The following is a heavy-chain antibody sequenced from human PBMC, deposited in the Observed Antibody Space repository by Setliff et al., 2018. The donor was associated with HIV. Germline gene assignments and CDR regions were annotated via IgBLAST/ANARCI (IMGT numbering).Heavy chain of an antibody. CDR2: FNPTGGST. Sequence: ASVKVSCKASGYPFSGYGISWVRQAPGQGLEWMGIFNPTGGSTNYAQKFQGRVTLTRDTSTSTVYMELGSLRSEDTAVYYCARTASGSSKSAFDYWGQGTLVTVSS. V-gene: IGHV1-46*01. D-gene: IGHD1-26*01. CDR1: GYPFSGYG. CDR3: ARTASGSSKSAFDY. J-gene: IGHJ4*02.